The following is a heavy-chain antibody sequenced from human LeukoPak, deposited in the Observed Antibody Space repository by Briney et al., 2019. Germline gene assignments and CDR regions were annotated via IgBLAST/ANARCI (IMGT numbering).Heavy chain of an antibody. J-gene: IGHJ4*02. V-gene: IGHV1-2*02. CDR2: INPNSGGT. D-gene: IGHD3-22*01. CDR3: ARAPYYYDSSGYYFDY. Sequence: APVKVSCKASGYTFTGYYMHWVRQAPGQGLEWMGWINPNSGGTNYAQKFQGRVTMTRDTSISTAYMELSRLRSDDTAVYYCARAPYYYDSSGYYFDYWGQGTLVTVSS. CDR1: GYTFTGYY.